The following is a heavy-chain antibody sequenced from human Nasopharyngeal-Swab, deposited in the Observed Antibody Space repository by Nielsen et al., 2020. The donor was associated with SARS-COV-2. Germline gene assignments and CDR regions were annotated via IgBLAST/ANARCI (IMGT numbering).Heavy chain of an antibody. CDR1: GGTFSSYA. CDR2: IIPIFGTA. Sequence: SVTVSCKASGGTFSSYAISWVRQAPGQGLEWMGGIIPIFGTANYAQKFQGRVTITADESTSTAYMELSSLRSEDTAVYYCARRDGYNWGAWYFDLWGRGTLVTVSS. CDR3: ARRDGYNWGAWYFDL. V-gene: IGHV1-69*13. D-gene: IGHD5-24*01. J-gene: IGHJ2*01.